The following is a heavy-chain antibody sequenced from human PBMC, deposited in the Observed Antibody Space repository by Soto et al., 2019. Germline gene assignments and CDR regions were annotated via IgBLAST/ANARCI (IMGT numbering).Heavy chain of an antibody. CDR1: GYTFTGYY. CDR2: INPNSGGT. V-gene: IGHV1-2*04. CDR3: ARSESGLYYYDSSGYSQFDY. D-gene: IGHD3-22*01. J-gene: IGHJ4*02. Sequence: QVQLVQSGAEVKKPGASVKLSCKASGYTFTGYYMHWVRQAPGQGLEWMGWINPNSGGTNYAQKFQGWVTMTRDTSISTAYMELSRLRSDDTAVYYCARSESGLYYYDSSGYSQFDYWGQGTLVTVSS.